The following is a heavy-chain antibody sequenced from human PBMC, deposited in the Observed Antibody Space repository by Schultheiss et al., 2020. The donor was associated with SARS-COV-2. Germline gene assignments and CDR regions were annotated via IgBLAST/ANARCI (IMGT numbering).Heavy chain of an antibody. CDR1: GFTFSSYS. V-gene: IGHV3-30*03. CDR2: ISYDGSNK. D-gene: IGHD6-13*01. CDR3: ARLAKQQLVYFDY. J-gene: IGHJ4*02. Sequence: GGSLRLSCAASGFTFSSYSMNWVRQAPGKGLEWVAVISYDGSNKYYADSVKGRFTISRDNAKNSLYLQMNSLRAEDTAVYYCARLAKQQLVYFDYWGQGTLVTVSS.